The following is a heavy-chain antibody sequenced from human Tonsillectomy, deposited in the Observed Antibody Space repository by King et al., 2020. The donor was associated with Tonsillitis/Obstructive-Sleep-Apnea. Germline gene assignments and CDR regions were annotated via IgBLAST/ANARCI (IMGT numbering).Heavy chain of an antibody. J-gene: IGHJ4*02. Sequence: VQLVESGGGVVQPGRSLRLSCSASGFTFSNYALHWVRQAPGKGLEWVAVISYDGSNKYYADSVNGRFTISRDNSRNTLYLQMDSLRAEDTAVYYCARGYCSGGSCYSGVNYWGQGTLVTVSS. D-gene: IGHD2-15*01. CDR2: ISYDGSNK. V-gene: IGHV3-30*01. CDR3: ARGYCSGGSCYSGVNY. CDR1: GFTFSNYA.